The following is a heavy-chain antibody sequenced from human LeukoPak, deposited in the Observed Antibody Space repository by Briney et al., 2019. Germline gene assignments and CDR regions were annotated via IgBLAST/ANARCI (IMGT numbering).Heavy chain of an antibody. CDR1: GGSISSYY. CDR3: AGANYDILTGYWPFDY. D-gene: IGHD3-9*01. CDR2: IYYSGST. Sequence: PSETLSLTCTVSGGSISSYYWSWIRQPPGKGLEWIGYIYYSGSTNYNPSLKSRVTISVDTSKNQFSLKLSSVTAADTAVYYCAGANYDILTGYWPFDYWGQGTLVTVSS. J-gene: IGHJ4*02. V-gene: IGHV4-59*01.